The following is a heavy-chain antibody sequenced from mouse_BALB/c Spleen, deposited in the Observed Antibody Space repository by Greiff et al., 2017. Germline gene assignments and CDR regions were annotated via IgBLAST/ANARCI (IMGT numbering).Heavy chain of an antibody. J-gene: IGHJ4*01. CDR1: GYTFTSYY. V-gene: IGHV1S81*02. Sequence: VKLMESGAELVKPGASVKLSCKASGYTFTSYYMYWVKQRPGQGLEWIGEINPSNGGTNFNEKFKSKATLTVDKSSSTAYMQLSSLTSEDSAVYYCTLWFPAMDYWGQGTSVTVSS. CDR3: TLWFPAMDY. CDR2: INPSNGGT. D-gene: IGHD2-2*01.